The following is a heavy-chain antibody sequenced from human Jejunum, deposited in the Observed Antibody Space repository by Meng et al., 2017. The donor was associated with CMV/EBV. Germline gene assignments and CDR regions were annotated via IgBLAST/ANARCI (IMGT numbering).Heavy chain of an antibody. CDR2: ITSSSGTI. CDR1: GFTFSSYS. J-gene: IGHJ5*02. V-gene: IGHV3-48*04. D-gene: IGHD5-18*01. CDR3: ARDLQLST. Sequence: LSGAASGFTFSSYSMNWVRQAPGRGLEWVSSITSSSGTIYYAGSVKGRFTIFRDNAKNSLHLQMNSLRADDTAVYYCARDLQLSTWGQGTLVTVSS.